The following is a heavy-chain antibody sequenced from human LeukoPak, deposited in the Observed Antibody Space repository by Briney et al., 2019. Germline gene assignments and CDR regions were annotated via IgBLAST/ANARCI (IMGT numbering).Heavy chain of an antibody. D-gene: IGHD1-26*01. CDR1: GFTFSTYS. CDR3: ARDPYSGNYGAYYYYYMDV. CDR2: INSGSSYI. Sequence: GGSLRLSCAASGFTFSTYSMNWVRQAPGKGLEWVSSINSGSSYIYYADSMKGRFTISRDNAKNSLYLQMDSLRVEDTAEYYCARDPYSGNYGAYYYYYMDVWGKGTTVTVSS. V-gene: IGHV3-21*06. J-gene: IGHJ6*03.